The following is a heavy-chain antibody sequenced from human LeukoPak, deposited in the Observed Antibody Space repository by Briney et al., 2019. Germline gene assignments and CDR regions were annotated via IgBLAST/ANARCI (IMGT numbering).Heavy chain of an antibody. CDR2: ISGSGGST. D-gene: IGHD3-10*01. CDR1: GFTFSSYA. CDR3: AKDVSWFGPASRNYFDY. J-gene: IGHJ4*02. Sequence: GGSLRLSCAASGFTFSSYAMSWVRQAPGKGLEWVSAISGSGGSTYYADSVKGRFTISRDNSKNTLYLQMNSLRAEDTAVYYCAKDVSWFGPASRNYFDYWGQGTLVTVSS. V-gene: IGHV3-23*01.